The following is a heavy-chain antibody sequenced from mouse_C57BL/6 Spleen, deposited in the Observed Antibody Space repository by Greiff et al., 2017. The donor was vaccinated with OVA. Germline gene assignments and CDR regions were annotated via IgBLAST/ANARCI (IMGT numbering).Heavy chain of an antibody. CDR3: ARSTAQAGPFAY. Sequence: VQLQQSGAELVRPGTSVKVSCKASGYAFTNYLIEWVKQRPGQGLEWIGVINPGSGGTNYNEKFKGKATLTADKSSSTAYMQLSSLTSEDSAVYFCARSTAQAGPFAYWGQGTLVTVSA. J-gene: IGHJ3*01. CDR1: GYAFTNYL. V-gene: IGHV1-54*01. CDR2: INPGSGGT. D-gene: IGHD3-2*02.